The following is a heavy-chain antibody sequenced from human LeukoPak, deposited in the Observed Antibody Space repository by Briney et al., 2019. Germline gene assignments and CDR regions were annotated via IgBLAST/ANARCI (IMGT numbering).Heavy chain of an antibody. D-gene: IGHD3-10*01. V-gene: IGHV3-21*01. CDR1: GFTFSSYS. CDR3: AQSSGPMDV. J-gene: IGHJ6*02. Sequence: PGGSLSLYCAASGFTFSSYSMNSVRQAPGKGLEWVSSVSSSSSYIYYADSVKGRFTISRDNAKNSLYLQMNSLRAEDTAVYYCAQSSGPMDVWGQGTTVTVSS. CDR2: VSSSSSYI.